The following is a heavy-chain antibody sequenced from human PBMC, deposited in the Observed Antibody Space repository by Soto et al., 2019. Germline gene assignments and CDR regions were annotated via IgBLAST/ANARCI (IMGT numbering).Heavy chain of an antibody. CDR3: ARGWGYDSNDYYYAY. J-gene: IGHJ4*02. V-gene: IGHV1-69*01. Sequence: QVQLVQSGAEVRKPGSSVMVSCKASGGTFSRHAISWVGQAPGQGLEWMGGIIPIFGTANHAQKFQGRVTIIADESTSTIYMELSSLRSEDTAMYYCARGWGYDSNDYYYAYWGQGTLVIVSS. D-gene: IGHD3-22*01. CDR1: GGTFSRHA. CDR2: IIPIFGTA.